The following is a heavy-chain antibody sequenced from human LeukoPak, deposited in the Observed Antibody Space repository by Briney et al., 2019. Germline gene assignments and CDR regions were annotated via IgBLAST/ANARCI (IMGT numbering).Heavy chain of an antibody. J-gene: IGHJ5*02. V-gene: IGHV4-61*02. D-gene: IGHD3-3*01. CDR3: ARITYDFWSGYYMPDDP. CDR2: IYTSGST. Sequence: SETLSLTCTVSGGSISSGSYYWSWIRQPAGKGLEWIGRIYTSGSTNYNPSLKSRDTISVDTSKNQFSLKLSSVTAADTAVYYCARITYDFWSGYYMPDDPWGQGTLVTVSS. CDR1: GGSISSGSYY.